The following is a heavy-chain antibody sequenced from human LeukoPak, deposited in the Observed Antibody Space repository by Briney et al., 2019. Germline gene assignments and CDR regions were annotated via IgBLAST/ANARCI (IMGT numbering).Heavy chain of an antibody. V-gene: IGHV1-24*01. CDR1: GYTLTELS. J-gene: IGHJ4*02. Sequence: ASVKVSCKVSGYTLTELSMHWVRQAPGKGREWMGGFDLEDGETIYAQKFQGRVTMTEDTSTDTAYMELSSLISEDTAVYYCATVTDYYGSGSFDYWGQGTLVTVSS. CDR2: FDLEDGET. D-gene: IGHD3-10*01. CDR3: ATVTDYYGSGSFDY.